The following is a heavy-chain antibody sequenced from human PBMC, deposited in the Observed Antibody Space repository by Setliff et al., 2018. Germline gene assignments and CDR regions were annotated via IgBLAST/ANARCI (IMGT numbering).Heavy chain of an antibody. CDR1: GFPFSSYS. V-gene: IGHV3-48*01. CDR3: ARGTGHPGLGYSFDI. D-gene: IGHD2-15*01. CDR2: ISSSSSTI. J-gene: IGHJ3*02. Sequence: GGSLRLSCAASGFPFSSYSMNWVRQAPGKGLEWVSYISSSSSTIYYADSVKCRFTSSRDNAKNSLYLEMNSLRAEDTAVYYCARGTGHPGLGYSFDIWGQGTMVTVSS.